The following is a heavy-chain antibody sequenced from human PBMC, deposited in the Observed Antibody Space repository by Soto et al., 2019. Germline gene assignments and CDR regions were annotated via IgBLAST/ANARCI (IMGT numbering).Heavy chain of an antibody. CDR2: IDPSDSYT. Sequence: EVQLVQSGAEEKKPGESLRISCKGSGYSFTSYWISWVRQMPGKGLEWMGRIDPSDSYTNYSPSFQGHVTISADKSISTAYLQWSSLKASDTAMYYCARTLYSTMIVGGDYYYYGMDVWGQGTTVTVSS. V-gene: IGHV5-10-1*03. CDR3: ARTLYSTMIVGGDYYYYGMDV. J-gene: IGHJ6*02. CDR1: GYSFTSYW. D-gene: IGHD3-22*01.